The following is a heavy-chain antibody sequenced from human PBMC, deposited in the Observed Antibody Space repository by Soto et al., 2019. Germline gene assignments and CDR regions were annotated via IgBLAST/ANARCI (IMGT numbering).Heavy chain of an antibody. J-gene: IGHJ4*02. CDR3: ARGPSVLLWFGDLGPFDY. V-gene: IGHV3-66*01. Sequence: PGGSLRLSCSASGFTVSSNYMSWVRQAPGKGLEWVSVIYSGGSTYYADSVKGRFTISRDNSKNTLYLQMNSLRAEDTAVYYCARGPSVLLWFGDLGPFDYWGQGTLVTVSS. CDR1: GFTVSSNY. CDR2: IYSGGST. D-gene: IGHD3-10*01.